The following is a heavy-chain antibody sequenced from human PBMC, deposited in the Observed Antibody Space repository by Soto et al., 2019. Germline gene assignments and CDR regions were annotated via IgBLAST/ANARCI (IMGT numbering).Heavy chain of an antibody. CDR2: IIPIFGTA. V-gene: IGHV1-69*13. Sequence: GASVKVSCKASGYTFTGYYMHWVRQAPGQGLEWMGGIIPIFGTANYAQKFQGRVTITADESTSTAYMELSSLRSEDTAVYYCARVYYYDKGTKAGDYYYGMDVWGQGTTVTVSS. J-gene: IGHJ6*02. CDR1: GYTFTGYY. D-gene: IGHD3-22*01. CDR3: ARVYYYDKGTKAGDYYYGMDV.